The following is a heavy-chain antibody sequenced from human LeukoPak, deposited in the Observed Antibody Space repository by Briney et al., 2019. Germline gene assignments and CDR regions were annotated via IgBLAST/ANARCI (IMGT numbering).Heavy chain of an antibody. J-gene: IGHJ6*03. Sequence: GGSLRLSCAASGFTLSDYYMSWIRQAPGKGPEWISYITSSGNSIYDADSVKGRFTISRDNAKNSLYLQMNSLRAEDTAVYYCARPIAVAGTDYYYCMDVWGKGTTVTVSS. CDR2: ITSSGNSI. V-gene: IGHV3-11*04. D-gene: IGHD6-19*01. CDR1: GFTLSDYY. CDR3: ARPIAVAGTDYYYCMDV.